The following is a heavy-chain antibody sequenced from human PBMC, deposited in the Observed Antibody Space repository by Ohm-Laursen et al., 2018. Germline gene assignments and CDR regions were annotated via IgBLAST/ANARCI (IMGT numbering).Heavy chain of an antibody. D-gene: IGHD2-15*01. Sequence: GSLRLSCAASGFTFGDYAMHWVRQAPEKGLEWVSGLSGSGHDTYYTDSVKGRFTISRDNSKNTLYLQMNGLRAEDTAVYYCAKTRYFSRGSCDFDYWGQGTLVTVSS. V-gene: IGHV3-23*01. CDR3: AKTRYFSRGSCDFDY. J-gene: IGHJ4*02. CDR2: LSGSGHDT. CDR1: GFTFGDYA.